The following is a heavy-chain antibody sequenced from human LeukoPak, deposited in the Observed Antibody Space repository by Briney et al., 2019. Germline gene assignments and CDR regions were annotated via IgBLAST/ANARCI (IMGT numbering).Heavy chain of an antibody. CDR2: INPNSGGT. CDR1: GYTFTGYY. Sequence: ASVKVSCKASGYTFTGYYMHWVRQAPGQGLEWMGWINPNSGGTNYAQKFQGRVTMTRDTSISTAYMELSRLRSDDTAVYYCARDPFWGVVVPAALDYWGQGTLVIVSS. D-gene: IGHD2-2*01. J-gene: IGHJ4*02. V-gene: IGHV1-2*02. CDR3: ARDPFWGVVVPAALDY.